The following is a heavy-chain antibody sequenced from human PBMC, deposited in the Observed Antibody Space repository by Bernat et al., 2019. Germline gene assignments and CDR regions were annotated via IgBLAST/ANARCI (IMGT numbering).Heavy chain of an antibody. CDR1: GASISSYF. V-gene: IGHV4-59*01. J-gene: IGHJ6*02. Sequence: QVQLQESGPGLVKPSETLSLTCTVSGASISSYFWSWIRQSPGKGLEWIGYVYYSGSTNCNPSLKSRVTMSVDTSKNQFSLKLSSVTAADSAVYYCARTYGDYVSYYYGLDVWGQGTTVTVSS. CDR2: VYYSGST. D-gene: IGHD4-17*01. CDR3: ARTYGDYVSYYYGLDV.